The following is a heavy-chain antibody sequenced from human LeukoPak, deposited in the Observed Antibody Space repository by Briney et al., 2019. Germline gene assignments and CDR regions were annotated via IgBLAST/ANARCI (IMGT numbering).Heavy chain of an antibody. CDR1: GFTFSSYA. CDR3: AKELRGLVWGKFTNYYYGMDV. D-gene: IGHD3-16*01. Sequence: PGGSLRLSCAASGFTFSSYAMSWVRQAPGKGLEWVSAISGSGGSTYYADSVKGRFTISRDNSKNTLYLQMNSLRAEDTAVYYCAKELRGLVWGKFTNYYYGMDVWGQGTTVTVSS. V-gene: IGHV3-23*01. CDR2: ISGSGGST. J-gene: IGHJ6*02.